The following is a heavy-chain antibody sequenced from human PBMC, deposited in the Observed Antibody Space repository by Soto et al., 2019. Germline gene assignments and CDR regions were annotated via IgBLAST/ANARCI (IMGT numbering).Heavy chain of an antibody. J-gene: IGHJ5*02. D-gene: IGHD2-8*01. V-gene: IGHV3-53*01. CDR3: ARERDGHNPNWFDL. Sequence: SVGSLRLSCAVSWFTVSSNYMSWVRQPPGKGPEWVSDIYSGGSTYYADSVKGRFTISRDNSKNTLYLQMNSLRAEDTAVYYCARERDGHNPNWFDLWGQGTLVTVSS. CDR2: IYSGGST. CDR1: WFTVSSNY.